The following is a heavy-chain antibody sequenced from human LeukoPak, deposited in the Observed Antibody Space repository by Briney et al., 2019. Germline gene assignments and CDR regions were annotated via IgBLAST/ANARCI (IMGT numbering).Heavy chain of an antibody. J-gene: IGHJ3*02. CDR1: GFSFSSYN. Sequence: GTLRLSCAASGFSFSSYNMNWVRQAPGKGLEWISYISSTRPTIYYADSVKGRFTISRDNAKNSLFLQMNTLRAEDTAVYYCAREDASAFDIWGQGTMISVSS. CDR3: AREDASAFDI. CDR2: ISSTRPTI. V-gene: IGHV3-48*04.